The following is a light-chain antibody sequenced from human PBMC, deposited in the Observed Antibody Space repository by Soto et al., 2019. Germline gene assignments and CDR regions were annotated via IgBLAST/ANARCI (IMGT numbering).Light chain of an antibody. Sequence: IVLTQSPGTLSLSPGERATLSXXASQSVTTQLAWYQQKPGQAPRVXIYGASSRATGIPDRFSGSGAGTDFTLTISRLEPEDFAVYYCQQYGSSPLTFGQGTRLEIK. V-gene: IGKV3-20*01. CDR2: GAS. CDR3: QQYGSSPLT. J-gene: IGKJ5*01. CDR1: QSVTTQ.